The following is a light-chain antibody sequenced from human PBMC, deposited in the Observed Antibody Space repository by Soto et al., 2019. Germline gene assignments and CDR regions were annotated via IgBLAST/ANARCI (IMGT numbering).Light chain of an antibody. CDR1: HSVATH. CDR3: QQRSVSIT. CDR2: DAS. J-gene: IGKJ5*01. Sequence: EIVLTQSPDTLSLSQEERATLSFWASHSVATHLAWFQQRPGQTPRHLIYDASTRAPGIPARFSGRGSGADFTLTISSLEPEDFAVYYCQQRSVSITFGQLTRLAIK. V-gene: IGKV3-11*01.